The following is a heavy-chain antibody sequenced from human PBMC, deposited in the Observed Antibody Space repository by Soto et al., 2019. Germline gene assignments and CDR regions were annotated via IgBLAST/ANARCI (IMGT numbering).Heavy chain of an antibody. CDR2: LGGNGFTT. CDR3: ARALRPSLNIFSYMDV. CDR1: GFTFGSYA. V-gene: IGHV3-23*01. D-gene: IGHD2-2*01. Sequence: EVQLLESGGGLVQPGGSLRLSCVVSGFTFGSYAMSWVRQAPEKGPEWVAILGGNGFTTYYADSVKGRFTISGDKCKSTLFLQMNSLRVDDTGVYYCARALRPSLNIFSYMDVWGRGTSVTVSS. J-gene: IGHJ6*03.